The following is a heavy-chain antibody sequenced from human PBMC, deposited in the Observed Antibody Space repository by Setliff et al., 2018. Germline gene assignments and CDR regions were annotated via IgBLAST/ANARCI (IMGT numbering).Heavy chain of an antibody. CDR2: IYPGDSET. V-gene: IGHV5-51*01. CDR3: ARRMSAAGLDY. J-gene: IGHJ4*02. CDR1: GYSFSSYW. D-gene: IGHD6-25*01. Sequence: PGESLKISCKGSGYSFSSYWIGWVRQMPGKGLEWMGIIYPGDSETRYSPSFQGQVTISTDNSISTVYLQWSSLKASDTAMYYCARRMSAAGLDYWGQGTLVTVSS.